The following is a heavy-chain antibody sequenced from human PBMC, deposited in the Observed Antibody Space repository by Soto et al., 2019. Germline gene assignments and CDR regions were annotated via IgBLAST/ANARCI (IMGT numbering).Heavy chain of an antibody. V-gene: IGHV4-31*03. J-gene: IGHJ4*02. CDR2: IYYSGST. Sequence: SETLSLTCTVSGGSISSGGYYWSWIRQHPGKGLEWIGYIYYSGSTYYNPSLKSRVTISVDTSKNQFSLKLSSVTAADTAVYYCARERKDGSGSYYDHYFDYWGQGTLVTVSS. D-gene: IGHD3-10*01. CDR1: GGSISSGGYY. CDR3: ARERKDGSGSYYDHYFDY.